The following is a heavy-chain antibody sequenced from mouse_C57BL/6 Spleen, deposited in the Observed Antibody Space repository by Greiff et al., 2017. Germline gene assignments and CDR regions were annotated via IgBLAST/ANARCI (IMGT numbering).Heavy chain of an antibody. CDR3: ARSRGYYGSGCFDY. J-gene: IGHJ2*01. Sequence: QVQLQQPGAELVKPGASVKMSCKASGYTFTSYWITWVKQRPGQGLEWIGDIYPGSGSTNYNEKFKSKATLTVDTSSSTAHMQLSSLTSEDSAVDYWARSRGYYGSGCFDYWGQGTTLTVSS. D-gene: IGHD1-1*01. CDR1: GYTFTSYW. V-gene: IGHV1-55*01. CDR2: IYPGSGST.